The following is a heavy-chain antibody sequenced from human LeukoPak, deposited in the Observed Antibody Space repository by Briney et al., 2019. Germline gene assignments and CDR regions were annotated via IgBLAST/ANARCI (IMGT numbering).Heavy chain of an antibody. CDR1: GGSISSSSYY. Sequence: PSETLSLTCIVSGGSISSSSYYWGWIRQPPGKGLEWIGSIYYSGNTYYNPSLRSRVSISVDTPKNQFSLKLSSVTAADTAVYYCARTLYYYETNDYKDYWGQGTLVTVSS. CDR2: IYYSGNT. CDR3: ARTLYYYETNDYKDY. J-gene: IGHJ4*02. V-gene: IGHV4-39*01. D-gene: IGHD3-22*01.